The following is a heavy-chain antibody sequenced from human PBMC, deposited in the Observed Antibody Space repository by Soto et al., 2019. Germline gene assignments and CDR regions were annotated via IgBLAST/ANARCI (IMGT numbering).Heavy chain of an antibody. D-gene: IGHD2-8*01. CDR3: ARAVVLMVYAPAGY. J-gene: IGHJ4*02. Sequence: GGSLRLSCVASGFSFSSYWMHWVRPAPGKGLAWVSRINSDGSSTSYADSVKGRFTISRDNAKNTLYLQMNSLRAEDTAVYYCARAVVLMVYAPAGYWGQGTLVTVSA. CDR1: GFSFSSYW. V-gene: IGHV3-74*01. CDR2: INSDGSST.